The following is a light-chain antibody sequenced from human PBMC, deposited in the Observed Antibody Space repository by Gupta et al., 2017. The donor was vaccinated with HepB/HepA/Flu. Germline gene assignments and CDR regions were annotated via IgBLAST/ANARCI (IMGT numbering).Light chain of an antibody. Sequence: PGERATLSCRASQSVSSSNLAWYQQKPGQAPRPLIYGASSRATGIPDRFSGSGSGTDFTLTISGLEPEDFAVYYCQQDGSSPITFGQGTRLEIK. CDR2: GAS. J-gene: IGKJ5*01. CDR1: QSVSSSN. CDR3: QQDGSSPIT. V-gene: IGKV3-20*01.